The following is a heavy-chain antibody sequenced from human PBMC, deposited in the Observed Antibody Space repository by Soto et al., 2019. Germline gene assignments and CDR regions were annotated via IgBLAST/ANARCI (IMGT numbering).Heavy chain of an antibody. J-gene: IGHJ4*02. CDR2: ISGSGGST. CDR3: AHSPIVVVIYLFDY. D-gene: IGHD3-22*01. CDR1: GFTFISYA. Sequence: PGGSLRLSCAASGFTFISYAMSWVRQAPGKGLEWVSAISGSGGSTYYADSVKGRFTISRDNSKNTLYLQMNSLRAEDTAVYYCAHSPIVVVIYLFDYWGQGTLVTVSS. V-gene: IGHV3-23*01.